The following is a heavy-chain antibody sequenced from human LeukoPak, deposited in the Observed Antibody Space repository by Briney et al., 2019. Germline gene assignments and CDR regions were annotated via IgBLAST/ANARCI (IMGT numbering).Heavy chain of an antibody. V-gene: IGHV1-2*06. J-gene: IGHJ4*02. D-gene: IGHD3-22*01. Sequence: GASVKVSCKASGYTLTDYYMHWVRQAPGQGLEWMGRINPNSGGTNYAQKFQGRVTMTRDTSISTVYMELSRLRSDDTAVYYCARALGDSSGPSDYWGQGTLVTVSS. CDR3: ARALGDSSGPSDY. CDR2: INPNSGGT. CDR1: GYTLTDYY.